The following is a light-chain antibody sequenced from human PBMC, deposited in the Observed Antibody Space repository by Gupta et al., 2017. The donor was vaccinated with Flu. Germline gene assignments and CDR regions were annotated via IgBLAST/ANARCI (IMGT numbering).Light chain of an antibody. Sequence: DIVMTQSPDSLAVSLGERATINCKSSQSVLYSSKNKNYLAWYQQKPGQPPKLLIYWASTRESGVPDRFSGRGSGTDFTLTISSLQAEDVAVYYCHQEDSTPYIFGQGTKLEIK. CDR1: QSVLYSSKNKNY. CDR3: HQEDSTPYI. J-gene: IGKJ2*01. V-gene: IGKV4-1*01. CDR2: WAS.